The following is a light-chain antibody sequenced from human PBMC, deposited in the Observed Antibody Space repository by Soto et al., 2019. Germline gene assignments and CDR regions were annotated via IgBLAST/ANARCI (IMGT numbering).Light chain of an antibody. J-gene: IGKJ2*01. V-gene: IGKV3-20*01. CDR3: QQCYRSPYT. Sequence: ELVLTQSPDTLSLSPGERATLSCRASQSLSSRFFAWYQQKPGQAPRLLIRYTSSRTTDFPDRFSGSGSGTYFTLTIDRLEPEDLAGYYCQQCYRSPYTFGQGTKLEIK. CDR2: YTS. CDR1: QSLSSRF.